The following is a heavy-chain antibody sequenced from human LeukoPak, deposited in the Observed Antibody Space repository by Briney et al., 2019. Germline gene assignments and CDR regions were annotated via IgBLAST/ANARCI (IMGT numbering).Heavy chain of an antibody. CDR3: ARLMVRGVIITSDASDI. J-gene: IGHJ3*02. CDR1: GYTFTSYG. V-gene: IGHV1-18*01. D-gene: IGHD3-10*01. CDR2: ISAYNGNT. Sequence: GASVKVSCKASGYTFTSYGISWVRQAPGQGLEWMGWISAYNGNTNYAQKLQGRVTMTTDTSTSTAYMELRSLRSDDTAVYYCARLMVRGVIITSDASDIWGQGTMVTVSS.